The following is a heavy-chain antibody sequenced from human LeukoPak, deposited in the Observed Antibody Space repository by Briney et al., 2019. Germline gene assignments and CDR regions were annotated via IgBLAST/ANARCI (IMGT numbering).Heavy chain of an antibody. D-gene: IGHD1-7*01. CDR3: VQNIPGAIEH. Sequence: SETLSLTCTVSGGSISSYYWGWIRQPPGKGLECIGNIYPSGTPYYNPSLKSRVTISIDTSKSQFSLRLSSVTAADTAVYYCVQNIPGAIEHWGQGTLVTVSS. V-gene: IGHV4-39*01. CDR2: IYPSGTP. CDR1: GGSISSYY. J-gene: IGHJ1*01.